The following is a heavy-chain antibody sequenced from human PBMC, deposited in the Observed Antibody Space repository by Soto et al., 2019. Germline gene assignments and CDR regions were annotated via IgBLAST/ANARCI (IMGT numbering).Heavy chain of an antibody. CDR2: INPNSGGT. CDR3: ARDAVVVAVARYYYYGMDV. CDR1: GYTFTRYY. Sequence: QVQLVQSGAEVKKPGASVKVSCKASGYTFTRYYMHWVRQAPGQGLEWMGWINPNSGGTNYAQKFQGRVTMTRDTSISTAYMELSRLRSDDTAVYYCARDAVVVAVARYYYYGMDVWGQGTTVTVSS. V-gene: IGHV1-2*02. J-gene: IGHJ6*02. D-gene: IGHD6-19*01.